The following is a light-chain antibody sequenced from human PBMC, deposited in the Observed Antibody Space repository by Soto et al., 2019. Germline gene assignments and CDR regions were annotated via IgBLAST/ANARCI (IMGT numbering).Light chain of an antibody. CDR3: CSYAGSYPYV. V-gene: IGLV2-11*01. CDR2: DVS. Sequence: QSVLTQPRSVSGSPGQSVTISCTGTSGDVGGYNHVSWYQQHPGKAPKLMIYDVSKRPSGAPDRFSGSKSVNTASLTISGLQAEDEADYYCCSYAGSYPYVFGTGTKVTVL. J-gene: IGLJ1*01. CDR1: SGDVGGYNH.